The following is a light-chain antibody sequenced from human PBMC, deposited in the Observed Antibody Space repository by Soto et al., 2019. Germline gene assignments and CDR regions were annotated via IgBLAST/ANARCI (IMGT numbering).Light chain of an antibody. J-gene: IGKJ2*01. Sequence: DIQMTQSPSFLSASVGDRVTITCQAIQDVSTFLNWYQQKPGKAPKLLIYDAYNLETGVPPRFSGSGSGTDFTLTISNLQSEDIATYYCQQYLNLPPSFGQGTKV. CDR1: QDVSTF. CDR2: DAY. V-gene: IGKV1-33*01. CDR3: QQYLNLPPS.